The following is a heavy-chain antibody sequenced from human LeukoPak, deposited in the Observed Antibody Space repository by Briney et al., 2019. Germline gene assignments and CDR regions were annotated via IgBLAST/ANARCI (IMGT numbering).Heavy chain of an antibody. D-gene: IGHD3-22*01. CDR2: IYYSGST. V-gene: IGHV4-30-4*01. J-gene: IGHJ4*02. Sequence: SETLFLTCTVSGGSISSGDYYWSWIRQPPGKGLEWIGYIYYSGSTYYNPSLKSRVTISVDTSKNQFSLKLSSVTAADTAVYYCARDPGYYDSSGRPTGYFDYWGQGTLVTVSS. CDR3: ARDPGYYDSSGRPTGYFDY. CDR1: GGSISSGDYY.